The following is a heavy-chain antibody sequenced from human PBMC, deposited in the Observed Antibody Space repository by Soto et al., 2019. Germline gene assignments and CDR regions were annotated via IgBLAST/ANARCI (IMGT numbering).Heavy chain of an antibody. J-gene: IGHJ6*02. CDR1: GYSFTSYW. Sequence: GESLKISCKGSGYSFTSYWISWVRQMPGKGLEWMGRIDPSDSDTRYSPSFQGQVTISADKSISTAYLQWSSLKASDTAMYYCARQMDTAMVTLYYYYGMDVWGQGTTVTVSS. CDR3: ARQMDTAMVTLYYYYGMDV. CDR2: IDPSDSDT. D-gene: IGHD5-18*01. V-gene: IGHV5-51*01.